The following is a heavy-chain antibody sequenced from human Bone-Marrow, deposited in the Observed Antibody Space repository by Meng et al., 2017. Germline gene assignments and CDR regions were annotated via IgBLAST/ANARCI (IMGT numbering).Heavy chain of an antibody. D-gene: IGHD3-22*01. CDR1: GGTFSSYT. J-gene: IGHJ4*02. V-gene: IGHV1-69*04. Sequence: SVKVSCKASGGTFSSYTISWVRQAPGQGLEWMGRIIPILGIANYAQKFQGRVTITADKSTSTAYMELSSLSSEDAAVYYCARDLLEGYYDSSGYYFREVRLDYWGQGTLVTVSS. CDR2: IIPILGIA. CDR3: ARDLLEGYYDSSGYYFREVRLDY.